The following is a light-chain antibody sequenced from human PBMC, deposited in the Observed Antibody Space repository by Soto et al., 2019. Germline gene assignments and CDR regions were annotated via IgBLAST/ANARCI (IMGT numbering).Light chain of an antibody. J-gene: IGKJ5*01. Sequence: IQLTQSPSSLSASVGDRVTITCRASQAISSHLAWYQQEPGKAPKLLIYAASTLQSGVPSRFSGSGFGTDFTLTISSLQPEDFATYYCQKLNAYPITFGQGTRLEIK. CDR1: QAISSH. CDR3: QKLNAYPIT. V-gene: IGKV1-9*01. CDR2: AAS.